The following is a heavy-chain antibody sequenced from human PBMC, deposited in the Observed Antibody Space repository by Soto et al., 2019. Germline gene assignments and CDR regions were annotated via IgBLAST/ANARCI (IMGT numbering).Heavy chain of an antibody. CDR2: INPNNGDT. Sequence: ASVKVSCKTSGYFFTSHYIHWVRLAPVRGLEWMGRINPNNGDTNSPQKFQGRVTMTSDTSISTAYMEMSGLRSDDTALYYCAREVTYGGGSFSLGLWGQGTLGTAPQ. CDR1: GYFFTSHY. D-gene: IGHD3-10*01. V-gene: IGHV1-2*06. CDR3: AREVTYGGGSFSLGL. J-gene: IGHJ4*02.